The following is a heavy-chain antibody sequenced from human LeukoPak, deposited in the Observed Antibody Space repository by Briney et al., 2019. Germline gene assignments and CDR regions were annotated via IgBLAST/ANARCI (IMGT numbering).Heavy chain of an antibody. D-gene: IGHD4-11*01. CDR2: IYYSGST. J-gene: IGHJ6*03. CDR1: GGSISSSSYY. CDR3: ASLNYVYYYYYMDV. V-gene: IGHV4-39*01. Sequence: PSGTLSLTCTVSGGSISSSSYYWGWIRQPPGKGLEWIGSIYYSGSTYYNPSLKSRVTISVDTSKNQFSLKLSSVTAADTAVYYCASLNYVYYYYYMDVWGKGTTVTVSS.